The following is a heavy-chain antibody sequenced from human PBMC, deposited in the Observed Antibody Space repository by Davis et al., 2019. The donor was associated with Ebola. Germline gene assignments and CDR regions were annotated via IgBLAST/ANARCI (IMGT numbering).Heavy chain of an antibody. CDR2: IRSKANSYAT. CDR1: GFTFSSYW. Sequence: GGSLRLSCAASGFTFSSYWMSWVRQASGKGLEWVGRIRSKANSYATAYAASVKGRFTISRDDSKNTAYLQMNSLKTEDTAVYYCAQSGDDFWSGGMDVWGQGTTVTVSS. D-gene: IGHD3-3*01. J-gene: IGHJ6*02. V-gene: IGHV3-73*01. CDR3: AQSGDDFWSGGMDV.